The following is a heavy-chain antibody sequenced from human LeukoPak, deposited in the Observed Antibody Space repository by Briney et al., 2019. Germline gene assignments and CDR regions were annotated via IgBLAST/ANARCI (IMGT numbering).Heavy chain of an antibody. J-gene: IGHJ5*02. V-gene: IGHV3-48*03. D-gene: IGHD2-15*01. CDR1: AFTFSSYE. CDR3: ARFLGYCSGGSCSDPNWFDP. Sequence: GGSLRLSCAPSAFTFSSYEMNWVRQAPGKGLEWVSYISSSGSTIYYADSVKGRFTISRDHAQNSLYLQMNRLRAEDTAVYYCARFLGYCSGGSCSDPNWFDPWGQGTLVTVSS. CDR2: ISSSGSTI.